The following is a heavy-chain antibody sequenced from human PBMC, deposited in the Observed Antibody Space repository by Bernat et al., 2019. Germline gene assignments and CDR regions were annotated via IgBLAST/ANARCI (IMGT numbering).Heavy chain of an antibody. V-gene: IGHV3-20*04. CDR1: GFNFVDYG. CDR2: FNWNGGSI. Sequence: EVQLVESGGGVVRPGGSLRLSRADPGFNFVDYGMSWGRPGPGKGLEWVSCFNWNGGSIGYADSVKGRFTISRDNSKNTLYLQMNSLRAEDTAVYYCAREGIAARYFDYWGQGTLVTVSS. J-gene: IGHJ4*02. CDR3: AREGIAARYFDY. D-gene: IGHD6-6*01.